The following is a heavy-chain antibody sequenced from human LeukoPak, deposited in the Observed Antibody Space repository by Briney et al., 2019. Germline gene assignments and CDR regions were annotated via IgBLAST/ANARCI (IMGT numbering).Heavy chain of an antibody. V-gene: IGHV4-34*01. CDR2: IYHSGST. D-gene: IGHD3-10*01. Sequence: SETLSLTCAVYGGSFSGYYWSWIRQPPGKGLEWIGSIYHSGSTNYNPSLKSRVTISVDTSKNQFSLKLSSVTAADTAVYYCARGRRITMVRGVPNNWFDPWGQGTLVTVSS. CDR1: GGSFSGYY. CDR3: ARGRRITMVRGVPNNWFDP. J-gene: IGHJ5*02.